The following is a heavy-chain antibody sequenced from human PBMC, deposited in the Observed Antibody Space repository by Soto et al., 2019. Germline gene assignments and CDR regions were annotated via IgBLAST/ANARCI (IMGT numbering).Heavy chain of an antibody. CDR2: ISPFNGNT. V-gene: IGHV1-18*01. CDR1: GYPFTHYG. Sequence: QVQLVQSGAEVKKPGASVRVSCKSSGYPFTHYGITWIRQAPGQGLEWMGWISPFNGNTNYGQTLQGRVTLTTETSTSTVYMELRSLRSDDTAVYYCARDRSFDRTYYYGIDVWGQGTTVTVSS. D-gene: IGHD3-16*01. CDR3: ARDRSFDRTYYYGIDV. J-gene: IGHJ6*02.